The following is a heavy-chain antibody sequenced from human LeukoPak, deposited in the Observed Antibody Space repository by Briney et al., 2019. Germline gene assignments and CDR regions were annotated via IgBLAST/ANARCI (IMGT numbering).Heavy chain of an antibody. D-gene: IGHD6-19*01. CDR1: GFTFSSYA. V-gene: IGHV3-23*01. CDR3: AKDPIAVAGTFYYSDY. CDR2: ISGSGGST. Sequence: PGGSLRLSCAASGFTFSSYAMSWVRQAPGKGLEWVSAISGSGGSTYYADSVKGRFTISRDNSKNTLYLQMNSLRAEDTAVYYCAKDPIAVAGTFYYSDYWGQGTLVTVSS. J-gene: IGHJ4*02.